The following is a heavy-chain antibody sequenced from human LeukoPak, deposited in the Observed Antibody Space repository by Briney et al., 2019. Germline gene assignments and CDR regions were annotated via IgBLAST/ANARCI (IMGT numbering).Heavy chain of an antibody. Sequence: SETLSLTCTVSGGPISSSSYYWGWIRQPPGKGLEWIGSIYYSGSTYYNPSLKSRVTISVDTSKNQFSLKLSSVTAADTAVYYCARHGARGGNRGWFDPWGQGTLVTVSS. V-gene: IGHV4-39*01. J-gene: IGHJ5*02. CDR3: ARHGARGGNRGWFDP. CDR2: IYYSGST. D-gene: IGHD5-18*01. CDR1: GGPISSSSYY.